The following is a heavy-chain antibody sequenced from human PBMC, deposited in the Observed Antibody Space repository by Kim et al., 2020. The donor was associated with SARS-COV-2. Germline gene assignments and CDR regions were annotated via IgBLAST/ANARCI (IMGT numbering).Heavy chain of an antibody. CDR3: ARGYSGYDDGDFDY. J-gene: IGHJ4*02. D-gene: IGHD5-12*01. CDR1: GYTFTSYD. V-gene: IGHV1-8*01. CDR2: MNPNSGNT. Sequence: ASVKVSCKASGYTFTSYDINWVRQATGQGLEWMGLMNPNSGNTGYAQKFQGRVTMTRNTSISTAYMELSSLRSEDTAVYYCARGYSGYDDGDFDYWGQGTLVTVSS.